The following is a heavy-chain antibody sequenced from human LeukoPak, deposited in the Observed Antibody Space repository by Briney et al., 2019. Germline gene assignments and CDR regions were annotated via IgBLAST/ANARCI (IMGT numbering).Heavy chain of an antibody. CDR3: AREASSSWYLQYYYYGMDV. Sequence: PGGSLRLSCAASGFTFSSYAMHWVRQAPGKGLEWVAVISYDGTNKYYADSVKGQFTISRDNSKNTLYLQMDSLRAADTAVYYCAREASSSWYLQYYYYGMDVWGQGTTVTVSS. J-gene: IGHJ6*02. V-gene: IGHV3-30-3*01. D-gene: IGHD6-13*01. CDR2: ISYDGTNK. CDR1: GFTFSSYA.